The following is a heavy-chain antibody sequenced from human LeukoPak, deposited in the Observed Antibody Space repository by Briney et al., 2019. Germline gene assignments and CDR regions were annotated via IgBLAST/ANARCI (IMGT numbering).Heavy chain of an antibody. V-gene: IGHV4-30-4*08. CDR1: GASIITGDYY. CDR3: ARAFGVSINGGWFDP. J-gene: IGHJ5*02. D-gene: IGHD3-3*01. Sequence: PSETLSLTCIVSGASIITGDYYWSWIRQPPGKGLQWIGYIYYSGSTYYDPSFKSRVKISVDTSKNQFSLRLSSVTAADTAMYYCARAFGVSINGGWFDPWGQGTLVTVSS. CDR2: IYYSGST.